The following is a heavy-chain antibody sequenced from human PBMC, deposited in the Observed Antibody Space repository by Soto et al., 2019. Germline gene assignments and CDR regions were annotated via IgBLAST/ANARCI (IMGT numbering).Heavy chain of an antibody. CDR1: GFTFSDYY. J-gene: IGHJ4*02. V-gene: IGHV3-11*06. Sequence: LRLSCAASGFTFSDYYMSWIRQAPGKGLEWVSYISSSSSYTNYADSVKGRFTISRDNAKNSLYLQMNSLRAEDTAVYYCARLKLELGYCMDYWGQGTLVTVSS. CDR2: ISSSSSYT. CDR3: ARLKLELGYCMDY. D-gene: IGHD1-7*01.